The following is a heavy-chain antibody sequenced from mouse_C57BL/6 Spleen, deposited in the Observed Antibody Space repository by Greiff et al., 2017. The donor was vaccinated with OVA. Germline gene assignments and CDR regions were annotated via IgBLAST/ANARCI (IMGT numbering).Heavy chain of an antibody. CDR3: ATYYGCGVGFAY. D-gene: IGHD2-2*01. CDR1: GYAFSSSW. CDR2: IYPGDGDT. V-gene: IGHV1-82*01. Sequence: QVQLQQSGPELVKPGASVKISCKASGYAFSSSWMNWVKQRPGKGLEWIGRIYPGDGDTNYNGKFKGKATLTADKSSSTAYMQLSSLTSEDSAVYFCATYYGCGVGFAYWGQGTLVTVAA. J-gene: IGHJ3*01.